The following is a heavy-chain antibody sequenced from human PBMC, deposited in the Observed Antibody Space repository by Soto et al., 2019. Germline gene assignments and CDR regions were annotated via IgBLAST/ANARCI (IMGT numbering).Heavy chain of an antibody. CDR3: AKTASGWFSAFDI. CDR1: GFTFSSYA. V-gene: IGHV3-23*01. J-gene: IGHJ3*02. CDR2: ISGSGGTT. D-gene: IGHD6-13*01. Sequence: EVLLLESGGGLVQPGGSLRLSFAASGFTFSSYAMSWVRQAPGKGLEWVSAISGSGGTTYYADSVKGRFTFSRDNSKNTMYLQMNSLKAEDTAVYYCAKTASGWFSAFDIWGQGTMVTVSS.